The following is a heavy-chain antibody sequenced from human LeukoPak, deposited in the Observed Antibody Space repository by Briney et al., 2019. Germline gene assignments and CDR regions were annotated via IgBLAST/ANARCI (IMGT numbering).Heavy chain of an antibody. V-gene: IGHV4-39*07. CDR2: IYYSGST. D-gene: IGHD1-1*01. J-gene: IGHJ4*02. CDR1: GGSISSSSYY. CDR3: ARGNFFGYYFDS. Sequence: SETLSLTCTVSGGSISSSSYYWGWIRQPPGKGLEWSGSIYYSGSTYYNPSLKSRVTISVDTSKKQFSLNLSSVAAADTALYFCARGNFFGYYFDSWGQGTLVTVSS.